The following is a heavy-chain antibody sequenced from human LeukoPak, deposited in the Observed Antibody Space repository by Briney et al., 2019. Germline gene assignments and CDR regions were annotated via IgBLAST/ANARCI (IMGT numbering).Heavy chain of an antibody. Sequence: GGSLRLSCAASGFTFDDYGMSWVRQAPGKGLEWVSGINWNGGSTGYADSVKGRFTISRDNSKNTLYLQMNSLRSEDTAVYYCARTYGSGSYYNVHWFDPWGQGTLVSVSS. D-gene: IGHD3-10*01. CDR3: ARTYGSGSYYNVHWFDP. V-gene: IGHV3-20*04. J-gene: IGHJ5*02. CDR2: INWNGGST. CDR1: GFTFDDYG.